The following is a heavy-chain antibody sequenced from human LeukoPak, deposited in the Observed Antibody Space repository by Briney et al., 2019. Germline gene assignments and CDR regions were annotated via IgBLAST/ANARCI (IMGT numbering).Heavy chain of an antibody. V-gene: IGHV3-7*01. J-gene: IGHJ4*02. CDR2: INPGGSAK. D-gene: IGHD6-13*01. Sequence: GGSLRLSCAASGFTFRTYWMAWVRQAPGKGLEWVANINPGGSAKYYVDSVKGLFTISRDDAKTSLYLQMDSLRDEDTAVYYCARTIAAAGFDYLDYWGQGTLVTVSS. CDR3: ARTIAAAGFDYLDY. CDR1: GFTFRTYW.